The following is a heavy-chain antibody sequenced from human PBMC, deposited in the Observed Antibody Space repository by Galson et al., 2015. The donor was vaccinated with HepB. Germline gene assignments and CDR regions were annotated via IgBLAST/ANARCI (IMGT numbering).Heavy chain of an antibody. Sequence: QSGAEVKKPGESLKISCKGSGYSFTGYWIGWVRQMPGKGLEWMGIIYPGDSDTRYSPSFQGQVTFSADKSISTAYLQWDSLAASNTAMYYCARHSITTGMTGPTLDALDVWGQGTVVTVSS. CDR3: ARHSITTGMTGPTLDALDV. CDR2: IYPGDSDT. V-gene: IGHV5-51*01. J-gene: IGHJ3*01. D-gene: IGHD1/OR15-1a*01. CDR1: GYSFTGYW.